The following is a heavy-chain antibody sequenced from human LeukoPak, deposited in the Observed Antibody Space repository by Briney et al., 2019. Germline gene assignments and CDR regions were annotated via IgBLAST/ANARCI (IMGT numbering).Heavy chain of an antibody. CDR1: GFTFSGYW. CDR3: ARMVFPYCTSTRCSDYYYYYMDV. Sequence: GGSLRLSCAASGFTFSGYWMSWVRQAPGKGLEWVANIKQDGSGKYYVDSVKGRFTISRDNAKNSLYLHMNSLRAEDTAVYYCARMVFPYCTSTRCSDYYYYYMDVWGKGTTVTVS. D-gene: IGHD2-2*01. J-gene: IGHJ6*03. V-gene: IGHV3-7*01. CDR2: IKQDGSGK.